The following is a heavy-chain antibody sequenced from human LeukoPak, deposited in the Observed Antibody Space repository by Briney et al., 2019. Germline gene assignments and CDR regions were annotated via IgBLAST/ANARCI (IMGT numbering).Heavy chain of an antibody. V-gene: IGHV3-74*01. Sequence: AGGSLRLSCAASGFTFNTYVTHWVRQAPGKGLVWVARIDTDGKTTTYADSVKGRFTISRDNAKNMLYVQMNSLRAEDTAVYYCVRDKDGYNFWGQGTLVSVSS. D-gene: IGHD5-24*01. CDR2: IDTDGKTT. J-gene: IGHJ4*02. CDR1: GFTFNTYV. CDR3: VRDKDGYNF.